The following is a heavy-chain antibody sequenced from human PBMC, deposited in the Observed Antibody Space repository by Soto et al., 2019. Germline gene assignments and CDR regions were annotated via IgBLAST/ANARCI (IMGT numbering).Heavy chain of an antibody. CDR3: ARNPSDFWFDP. CDR1: GGSISSRSYF. Sequence: QLQLQESGPGLVKPSETLSLTCSVSGGSISSRSYFWGWIRQPPGKGLEWIGSIYYSGSTYYHPSRNSRVTVSVDTSKIQFSLTLSSVTAADTAVYYSARNPSDFWFDPWGQGTLVTVS. CDR2: IYYSGST. V-gene: IGHV4-39*01. J-gene: IGHJ5*02. D-gene: IGHD2-21*02.